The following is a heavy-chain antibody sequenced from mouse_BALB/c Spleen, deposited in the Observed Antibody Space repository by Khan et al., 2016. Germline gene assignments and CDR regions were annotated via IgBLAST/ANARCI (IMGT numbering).Heavy chain of an antibody. J-gene: IGHJ3*01. CDR2: INPSTGYT. CDR1: GYTFTSYW. D-gene: IGHD2-1*01. CDR3: ARINYGNY. Sequence: QVQLQQSGAELAKPGASVKMSCKASGYTFTSYWMHWVKQRPGQGLEWIGYINPSTGYTEYNQKFKDKATLTADKSSSTAYMQLSSLTSEDSAVYYCARINYGNYSGQGTLVTVSA. V-gene: IGHV1-7*01.